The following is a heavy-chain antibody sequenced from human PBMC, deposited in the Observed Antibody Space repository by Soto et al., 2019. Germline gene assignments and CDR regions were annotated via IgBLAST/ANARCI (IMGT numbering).Heavy chain of an antibody. CDR1: GGSISSSSHY. CDR2: IKYSGNT. CDR3: ARHRITGSYYDASDY. V-gene: IGHV4-39*01. Sequence: QLQLQESGPGLVKPSETLSLTCTVSGGSISSSSHYWGWVRQPPGKGRGWIASIKYSGNTYYNPYLKGRVTISVDTSENQPSQKINSVTAADTAVYHCARHRITGSYYDASDYWGHGTLVTVTS. J-gene: IGHJ4*01. D-gene: IGHD1-26*01.